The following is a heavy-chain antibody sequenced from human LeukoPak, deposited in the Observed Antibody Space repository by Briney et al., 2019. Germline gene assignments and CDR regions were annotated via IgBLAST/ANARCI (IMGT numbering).Heavy chain of an antibody. CDR3: AREARRLLWSWFDP. Sequence: SETLSLTCTVSGGSISSYYWSWIRQPPGKGLEWIGYIYYSGSTNYNPSLKSRVTISVDTSKNQFSLKLSSVTAADTAVYYCAREARRLLWSWFDPWGQGTLVTVSS. CDR2: IYYSGST. D-gene: IGHD2-2*01. J-gene: IGHJ5*02. CDR1: GGSISSYY. V-gene: IGHV4-59*12.